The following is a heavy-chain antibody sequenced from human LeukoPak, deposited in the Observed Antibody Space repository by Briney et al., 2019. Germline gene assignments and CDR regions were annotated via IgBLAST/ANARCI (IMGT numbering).Heavy chain of an antibody. CDR3: ARERQVATRRPFDY. V-gene: IGHV6-1*01. CDR2: IYYRSKWYN. D-gene: IGHD5-12*01. Sequence: SQTLSLTCAISGDSVSSNSAAWNWIRQSPSRGLEWLGRIYYRSKWYNDYAVSVKSRITINPDTSKKQFSLQLNSVTAEDTAVYYCARERQVATRRPFDYWGQGTLVTVSS. CDR1: GDSVSSNSAA. J-gene: IGHJ4*02.